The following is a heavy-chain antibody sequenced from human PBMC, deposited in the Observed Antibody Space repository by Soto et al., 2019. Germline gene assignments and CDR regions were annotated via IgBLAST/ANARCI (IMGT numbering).Heavy chain of an antibody. V-gene: IGHV4-34*01. CDR2: INHSGST. CDR1: GGSFSGYY. CDR3: ARAGYSNPRRVLDV. Sequence: QVQLQQWGAGLLKPSETLSLTCAVYGGSFSGYYWSWIRQPPGKGLEWIGEINHSGSTNYNPSLKSRVTISVDTSKNQFSLKLSSVTAADTAVYYCARAGYSNPRRVLDVWGQGTTVTVSS. J-gene: IGHJ6*02. D-gene: IGHD6-13*01.